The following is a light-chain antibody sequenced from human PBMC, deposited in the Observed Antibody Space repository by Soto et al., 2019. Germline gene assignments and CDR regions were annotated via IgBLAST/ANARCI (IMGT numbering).Light chain of an antibody. V-gene: IGKV1-5*03. J-gene: IGKJ1*01. CDR1: QSISSW. CDR3: QQYNIYWT. CDR2: KAS. Sequence: DIQMTQSPSTLSASVGDRVTITCRASQSISSWLAWYQQKPGKAPKLLIYKASSLESGVPSRFSGSGSGTEFTLTISSLQPDDIATYYCQQYNIYWTFGQGTKVDIK.